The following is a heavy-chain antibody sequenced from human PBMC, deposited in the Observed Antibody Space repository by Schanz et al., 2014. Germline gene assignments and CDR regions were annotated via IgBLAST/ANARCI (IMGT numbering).Heavy chain of an antibody. CDR3: ARRVPYSFGLDV. V-gene: IGHV3-11*01. Sequence: QVQLVESGGGLVKPGGSLRLSCAASGFIFNDYYMNWIRQAPGKGLEWLSYISRDGTTSYYADSVKGRFTISRDNAKNSLYLQMNSLRDEDTAMYYCARRVPYSFGLDVWGQGATVTVSS. CDR1: GFIFNDYY. D-gene: IGHD1-1*01. J-gene: IGHJ6*02. CDR2: ISRDGTTS.